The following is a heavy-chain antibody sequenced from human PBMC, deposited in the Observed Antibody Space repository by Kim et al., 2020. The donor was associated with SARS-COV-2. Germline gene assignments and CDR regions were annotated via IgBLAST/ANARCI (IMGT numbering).Heavy chain of an antibody. CDR1: GGSISSYY. CDR2: IYYSGST. Sequence: SETLSLTCTVSGGSISSYYWSWIRQPPGKGLEWIGYIYYSGSTNYNPSLKSRVTISVDTSKNQFSLKLSSVTAADTAVYYCARNGGRTVTNPWRWFDPWGQGTLVTVSS. V-gene: IGHV4-59*13. D-gene: IGHD4-17*01. CDR3: ARNGGRTVTNPWRWFDP. J-gene: IGHJ5*02.